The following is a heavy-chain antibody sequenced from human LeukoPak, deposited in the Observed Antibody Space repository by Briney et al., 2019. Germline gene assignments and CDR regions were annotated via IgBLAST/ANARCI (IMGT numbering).Heavy chain of an antibody. J-gene: IGHJ6*03. CDR3: ARTTEGGYSYGYFYYYYMDV. CDR1: GYSISSGYY. D-gene: IGHD5-18*01. CDR2: IYYSGST. Sequence: SETLSLTCTVSGYSISSGYYWGWIRQPPGKGLEWIGYIYYSGSTNYNPSLKSRVTISVDMSKNQFSLKLRSVTAADTAVYYCARTTEGGYSYGYFYYYYMDVWGKGTTVTISS. V-gene: IGHV4-61*01.